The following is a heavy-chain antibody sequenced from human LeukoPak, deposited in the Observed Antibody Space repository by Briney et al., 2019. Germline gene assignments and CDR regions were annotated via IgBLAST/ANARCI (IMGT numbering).Heavy chain of an antibody. CDR3: AREPDYKGFDI. CDR2: TYYRSKWRN. J-gene: IGHJ3*02. D-gene: IGHD4/OR15-4a*01. V-gene: IGHV6-1*01. Sequence: SQTLSLTCAISGDSVSSDTAAWNWIRQPPSRGLEWLGRTYYRSKWRNDYAPSLRSRISINPDTSKNQFSLQLNSVTPEDTAVYYCAREPDYKGFDIWGQGTLVTVSS. CDR1: GDSVSSDTAA.